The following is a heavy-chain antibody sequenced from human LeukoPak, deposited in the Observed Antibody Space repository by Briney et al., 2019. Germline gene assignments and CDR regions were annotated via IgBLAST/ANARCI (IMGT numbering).Heavy chain of an antibody. D-gene: IGHD3-10*01. CDR2: INTNTGNP. CDR3: ARDGITMVRGVITRFYYYYYMDV. J-gene: IGHJ6*03. V-gene: IGHV7-4-1*02. Sequence: ASVKVSCKASGYTFTSYAMNWVRQAPGQGLEWMGWINTNTGNPTYAQGFTGRFVFSLDTSVSTAYLQISSLKAEDAAVYYCARDGITMVRGVITRFYYYYYMDVWGKGTTVTVSS. CDR1: GYTFTSYA.